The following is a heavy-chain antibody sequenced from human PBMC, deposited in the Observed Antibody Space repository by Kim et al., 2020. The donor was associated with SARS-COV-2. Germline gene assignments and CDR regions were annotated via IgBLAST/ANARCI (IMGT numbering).Heavy chain of an antibody. D-gene: IGHD3-10*01. Sequence: GGSLRLTCVVSGFTISSHWMTWVRQAPGKGLEWVANIKQDGSEKYYVDSVKGRFTISRDNPKNSLYLQMSSLRAEDTAVYYCARYSSGLELDYWGQGTLVTVSS. J-gene: IGHJ4*02. CDR1: GFTISSHW. V-gene: IGHV3-7*03. CDR3: ARYSSGLELDY. CDR2: IKQDGSEK.